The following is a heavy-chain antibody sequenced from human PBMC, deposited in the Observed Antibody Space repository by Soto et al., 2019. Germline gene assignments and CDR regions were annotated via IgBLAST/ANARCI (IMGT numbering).Heavy chain of an antibody. CDR3: ARTREGEADDAFDI. CDR2: IIPIFGTA. J-gene: IGHJ3*02. Sequence: ASVKVSCKASGGTFSSYAISWVRQAPGQGLEWMGGIIPIFGTANYAQKFQGRVTITADESTSTAYMELSSLRSEDTAVYYCARTREGEADDAFDIWGQGTMVTVSS. V-gene: IGHV1-69*13. D-gene: IGHD3-16*01. CDR1: GGTFSSYA.